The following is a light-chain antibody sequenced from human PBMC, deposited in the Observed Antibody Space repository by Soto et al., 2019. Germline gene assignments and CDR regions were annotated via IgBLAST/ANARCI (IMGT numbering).Light chain of an antibody. J-gene: IGKJ1*01. CDR2: AAS. V-gene: IGKV1-9*01. CDR3: QHYNSYSEE. CDR1: QGISSY. Sequence: IQLKRSPCFLSASIGDRVTITCRASQGISSYLAWYQQKPGKAPKLLIYAASTLQSGVPSRFSGSGSGTEFTLKISSMQPEDFANYYCQHYNSYSEEFGQGTKVDIK.